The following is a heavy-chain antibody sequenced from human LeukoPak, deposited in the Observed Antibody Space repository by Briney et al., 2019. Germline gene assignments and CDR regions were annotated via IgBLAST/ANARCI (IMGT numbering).Heavy chain of an antibody. CDR2: IYPGDSDT. D-gene: IGHD1-14*01. CDR3: ARAFQNRAPTHYYYGMDV. Sequence: GESLKISCKGSGYSFTSYWIGWVRQMPGKGLEWMGIIYPGDSDTRYSPSFQGQVTISADKSISTAYLQWSSLKASDTAMYYCARAFQNRAPTHYYYGMDVWGQGTTVTVSS. CDR1: GYSFTSYW. V-gene: IGHV5-51*01. J-gene: IGHJ6*02.